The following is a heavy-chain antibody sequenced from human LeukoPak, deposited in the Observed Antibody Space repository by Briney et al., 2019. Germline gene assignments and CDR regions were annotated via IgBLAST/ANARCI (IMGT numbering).Heavy chain of an antibody. CDR2: ISGSGGST. Sequence: GGSLRLSCAASGFTFSTYAMSWVRQAPGKGLEWVSGISGSGGSTYYADSVKGRFTISRDNSKNTLYLQMNSLRAEDTAVYYCAKASGYDLHYYYYMDVWGKGTTVTVSS. V-gene: IGHV3-23*01. D-gene: IGHD5-12*01. J-gene: IGHJ6*03. CDR1: GFTFSTYA. CDR3: AKASGYDLHYYYYMDV.